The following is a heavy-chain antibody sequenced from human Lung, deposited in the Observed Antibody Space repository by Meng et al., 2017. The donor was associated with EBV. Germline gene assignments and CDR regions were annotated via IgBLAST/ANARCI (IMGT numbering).Heavy chain of an antibody. D-gene: IGHD3-10*01. CDR3: ASESGRGFTPDY. CDR2: LIPMSDAP. J-gene: IGHJ4*02. CDR1: GGTFRSDA. Sequence: QGQLVQLGAEVKKPGSSVKVSCKTSGGTFRSDAISWVRQAPGQGLEWMGGLIPMSDAPHYAQKFQGRVTITADESTSTHYMDLSGLRSEDTAVYYCASESGRGFTPDYWGQGTLVTVSS. V-gene: IGHV1-69*01.